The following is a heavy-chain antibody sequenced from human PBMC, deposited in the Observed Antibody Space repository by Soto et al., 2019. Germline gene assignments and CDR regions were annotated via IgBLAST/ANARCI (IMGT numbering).Heavy chain of an antibody. CDR1: GFTFSGYG. CDR2: IWYDGSNK. CDR3: AHARPLPGTCRYHVIPKLVV. V-gene: IGHV3-33*08. D-gene: IGHD6-13*01. Sequence: GGSLRLYCAASGFTFSGYGMHWVRQAPGKGLEWVAVIWYDGSNKYYADSVKGRFIIATNNTKTMLCQQWDRFRAEETAVFLSAHARPLPGTCRYHVIPKLVVWGQETSVTVSS. J-gene: IGHJ6*01.